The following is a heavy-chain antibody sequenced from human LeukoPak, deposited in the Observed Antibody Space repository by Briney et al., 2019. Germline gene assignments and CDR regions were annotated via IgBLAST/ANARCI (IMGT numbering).Heavy chain of an antibody. D-gene: IGHD6-19*01. Sequence: GGSLRLSCAASGFTFSSYGMHWVRQAPGKGLEWVAVIWYDGSNKYYADSVKVRFTISRDNSKNTLYLQMNSLRAEDTAVYYCARGDSSGWYLQEYNWFDPWGQGTLVTVSS. CDR1: GFTFSSYG. J-gene: IGHJ5*02. V-gene: IGHV3-33*01. CDR3: ARGDSSGWYLQEYNWFDP. CDR2: IWYDGSNK.